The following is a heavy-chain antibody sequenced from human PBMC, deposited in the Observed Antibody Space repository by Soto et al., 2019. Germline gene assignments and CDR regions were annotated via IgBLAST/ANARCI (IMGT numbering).Heavy chain of an antibody. CDR1: GGSISSGDYY. Sequence: QVQLQESGPGLVKPSQTLSLTCTVSGGSISSGDYYWSWIRQPPGKGLEWIGYIHYSGSTYYNPSLKSRVTISVDTSKNQFSLKLSSVTAADTAVYYCARTLGLYGYAFDIWGQGTMVTVSS. J-gene: IGHJ3*02. CDR3: ARTLGLYGYAFDI. V-gene: IGHV4-30-4*01. CDR2: IHYSGST. D-gene: IGHD3-16*01.